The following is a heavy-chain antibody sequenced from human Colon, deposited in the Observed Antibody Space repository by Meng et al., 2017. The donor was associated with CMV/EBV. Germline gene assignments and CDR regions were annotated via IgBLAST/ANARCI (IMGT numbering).Heavy chain of an antibody. CDR1: GFSFSRHA. V-gene: IGHV3-23*01. J-gene: IGHJ6*02. CDR2: VSGGGGSP. CDR3: AKALAATMFGVTILDLAGYHSAMDV. D-gene: IGHD3-3*01. Sequence: GGSLRLSCTASGFSFSRHAMSWVLLAPGKGLEWVSSVSGGGGSPHYGDSVKGRFTISRDNPKNTVYLQMNGLRAEDPAIYYCAKALAATMFGVTILDLAGYHSAMDVWGQGTMVTVSS.